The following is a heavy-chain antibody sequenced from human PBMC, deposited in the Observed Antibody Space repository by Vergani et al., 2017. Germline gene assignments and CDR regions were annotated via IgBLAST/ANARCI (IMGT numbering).Heavy chain of an antibody. CDR2: ISYDGTEK. Sequence: QVKLEESGGGVVQPGRSLRLSCAASGYSFGHYAMHWVRQAPGKGLEWVGVISYDGTEKKYADSVNGRFTISRDNSKNMLYLQMNSLRAEDTAVYYCARLSYDTTPYLQGGYDCWGQGILVTVSS. CDR3: ARLSYDTTPYLQGGYDC. D-gene: IGHD3-22*01. J-gene: IGHJ4*02. V-gene: IGHV3-30-3*01. CDR1: GYSFGHYA.